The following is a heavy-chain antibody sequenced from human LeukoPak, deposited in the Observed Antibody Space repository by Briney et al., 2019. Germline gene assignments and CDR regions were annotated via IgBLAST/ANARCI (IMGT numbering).Heavy chain of an antibody. V-gene: IGHV1-2*02. CDR1: GYTFTGYY. D-gene: IGHD3-3*01. Sequence: GASVKVSCKASGYTFTGYYMHWVRQAPGQGLEWMGWINHNSGGTNYAQKFQGRVTMTRDTSISTAYMVLSRLRSDDTAVYYCARGPSNFYDFWSGYYDYWGQGTLVTVSS. J-gene: IGHJ4*02. CDR2: INHNSGGT. CDR3: ARGPSNFYDFWSGYYDY.